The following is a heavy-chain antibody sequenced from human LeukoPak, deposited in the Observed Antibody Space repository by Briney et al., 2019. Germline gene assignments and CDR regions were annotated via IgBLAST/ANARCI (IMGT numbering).Heavy chain of an antibody. CDR2: IYYSGST. CDR3: ARTGSGRDYYGMDV. D-gene: IGHD5-12*01. V-gene: IGHV4-39*07. J-gene: IGHJ6*02. Sequence: SETLSLTCTVSGGSISSSSYYWGWIRQPPGKGLEWIGSIYYSGSTYYNPSLKSRVTISVDTSKNQFSLNLTAITAADTAIYYCARTGSGRDYYGMDVWGQGTSVTVSS. CDR1: GGSISSSSYY.